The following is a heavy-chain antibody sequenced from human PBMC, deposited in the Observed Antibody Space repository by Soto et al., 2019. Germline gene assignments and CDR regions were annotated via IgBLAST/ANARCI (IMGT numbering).Heavy chain of an antibody. Sequence: PGGSLRLSCAASGYTFSRNAMTWVRQAPGKGLEWVSTISHNSEVTYHADSVRGRFSISRDNSKNTLYLQMNSLRAEDAAVYYCAKGSGAFPPDSRYFDYWGQGTQVTGSS. V-gene: IGHV3-23*01. CDR2: ISHNSEVT. J-gene: IGHJ4*02. CDR3: AKGSGAFPPDSRYFDY. D-gene: IGHD3-22*01. CDR1: GYTFSRNA.